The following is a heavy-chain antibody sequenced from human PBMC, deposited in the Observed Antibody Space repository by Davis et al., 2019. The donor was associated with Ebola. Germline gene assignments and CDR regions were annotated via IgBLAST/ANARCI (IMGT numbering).Heavy chain of an antibody. CDR3: AASSATMIVVGYADYYYYGMDV. V-gene: IGHV1-58*01. D-gene: IGHD3-22*01. J-gene: IGHJ6*02. CDR1: GFTFTNSA. CDR2: IVVGSGNT. Sequence: SVKVSCKASGFTFTNSAVQWVRQARGQRLEWIGWIVVGSGNTNYAQKFQERVTITRDMSTSTAYMELSSLRSEDTAVYYCAASSATMIVVGYADYYYYGMDVWGQGTTVTVSS.